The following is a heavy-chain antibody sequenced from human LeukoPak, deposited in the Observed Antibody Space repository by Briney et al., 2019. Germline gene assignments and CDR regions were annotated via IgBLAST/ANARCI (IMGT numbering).Heavy chain of an antibody. CDR3: AAYCSGGSCYSSDYYYYMDV. CDR2: IYHSGST. CDR1: GGSISSSNW. V-gene: IGHV4-4*02. Sequence: PSETLSLTCAVSGGSISSSNWWSWVRQPPGKGLEWIGEIYHSGSTNYNPSLKSRVTISVDTSKNQFSLKLSSVTAADTAVYYCAAYCSGGSCYSSDYYYYMDVWGKGTTVTISS. J-gene: IGHJ6*03. D-gene: IGHD2-15*01.